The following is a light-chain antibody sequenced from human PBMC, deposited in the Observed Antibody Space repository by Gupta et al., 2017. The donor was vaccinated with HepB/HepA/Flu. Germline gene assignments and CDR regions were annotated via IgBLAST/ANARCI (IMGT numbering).Light chain of an antibody. CDR1: QSVSSN. CDR2: GAS. CDR3: QQDNTWPRT. V-gene: IGKV3-15*01. J-gene: IGKJ1*01. Sequence: EIVMTQSPATLSVSTGERATLSCRASQSVSSNLAWYQQKPGQAPRLLIYGASTRATGIPARFSGSGSGTEFTLTISSLQSEDFAVYYCQQDNTWPRTFGQGTKVEIK.